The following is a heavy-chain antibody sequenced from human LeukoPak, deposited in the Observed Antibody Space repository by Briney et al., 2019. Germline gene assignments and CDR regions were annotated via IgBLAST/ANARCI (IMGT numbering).Heavy chain of an antibody. J-gene: IGHJ4*02. CDR3: ARMSCLSPSCYTLDY. V-gene: IGHV1-18*01. D-gene: IGHD2-2*02. CDR1: GYTFTTFG. Sequence: GASVKVSCKASGYTFTTFGISWVRQAPGQGLEWMGWISPYNDNTNYAQNLQGRLTMTTDTSTTTAYMELRSLRSDDTAVYYCARMSCLSPSCYTLDYWGQGTLVTVSS. CDR2: ISPYNDNT.